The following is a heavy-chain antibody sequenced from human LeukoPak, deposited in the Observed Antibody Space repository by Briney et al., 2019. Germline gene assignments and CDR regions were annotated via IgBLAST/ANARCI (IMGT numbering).Heavy chain of an antibody. CDR3: ARDLDYGGNLPYY. J-gene: IGHJ4*02. Sequence: GGSLRLSCAASGFTFSSYWMNWVRQAPGKGLEWVANIKQDGSEKYYVDSVKGRFTISRDNAKNSLYPQMNSLRAEDTAVYYCARDLDYGGNLPYYWGQGTLVTVSS. CDR1: GFTFSSYW. CDR2: IKQDGSEK. D-gene: IGHD4-23*01. V-gene: IGHV3-7*01.